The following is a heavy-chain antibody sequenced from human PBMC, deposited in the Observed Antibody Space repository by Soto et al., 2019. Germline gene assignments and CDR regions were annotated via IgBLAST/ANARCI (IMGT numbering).Heavy chain of an antibody. Sequence: FSIQWMNWVCQKIEKGLRWVSRIIDGGCKFYADSWKGRCTVSRDKSKNTLYLQINRLRAEDPAVYYCAKRVAYSSSSAYFDYWGQGPLVTVSS. CDR3: AKRVAYSSSSAYFDY. D-gene: IGHD6-6*01. CDR2: IIDGGCK. V-gene: IGHV3-23*01. CDR1: FSIQW. J-gene: IGHJ4*02.